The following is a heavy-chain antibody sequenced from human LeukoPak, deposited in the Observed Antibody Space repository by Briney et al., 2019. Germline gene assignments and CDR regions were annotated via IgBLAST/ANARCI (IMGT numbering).Heavy chain of an antibody. V-gene: IGHV4-34*01. CDR3: ARRYGSNWEIDY. CDR2: INHSGST. D-gene: IGHD6-13*01. CDR1: VGAFNGYY. Sequence: SETLSLTRAVYVGAFNGYYWNSIGQPPGQELEWIGEINHSGSTYYNPSLRSRVTISVDTSKIQFSLRLSSVTAADTAVYYCARRYGSNWEIDYWGQGTLVTVSS. J-gene: IGHJ4*02.